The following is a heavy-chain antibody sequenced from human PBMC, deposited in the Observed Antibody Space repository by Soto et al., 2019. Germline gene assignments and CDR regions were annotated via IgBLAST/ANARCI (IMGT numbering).Heavy chain of an antibody. CDR1: GGSISSGDYY. D-gene: IGHD3-10*01. CDR2: IYYSGST. Sequence: QVQLQESGPGLVKPSQTLSLTCTVSGGSISSGDYYWSWIRQPPGKGLEWIGYIYYSGSTYYNPSLKSRVTISVDTSKNPFSLKLSSVTAADTAVYSCATIKLGSNRLDYWGQGTLVTVSS. V-gene: IGHV4-30-4*01. J-gene: IGHJ4*02. CDR3: ATIKLGSNRLDY.